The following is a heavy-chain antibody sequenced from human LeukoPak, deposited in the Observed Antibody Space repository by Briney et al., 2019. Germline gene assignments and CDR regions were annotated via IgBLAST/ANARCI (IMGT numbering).Heavy chain of an antibody. CDR1: GYSISSGYY. CDR2: IYHSGST. V-gene: IGHV4-38-2*02. CDR3: ARDTCTNGVCYPFDP. Sequence: SETLSLTCTVSGYSISSGYYWGWIRQPPGKGLEWIGSIYHSGSTYYNPSLKSRVTISVDTSKHQFSLKLSSVTAADTAVYYCARDTCTNGVCYPFDPWGQGTLVTVSS. J-gene: IGHJ5*02. D-gene: IGHD2-8*01.